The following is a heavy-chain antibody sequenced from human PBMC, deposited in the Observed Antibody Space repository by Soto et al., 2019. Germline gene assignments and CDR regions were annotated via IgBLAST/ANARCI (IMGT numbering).Heavy chain of an antibody. CDR3: AVFPAGALDT. Sequence: LRLSCAASGFTFTRYSMNWVRQAPGKGLEWVSSISSTTNYIYYGDSMKGRFTISRDNAKNSLYLEMNSSVTVADTAVYYCAVFPAGALDTWGQGTLVTVSS. D-gene: IGHD1-26*01. CDR1: GFTFTRYS. J-gene: IGHJ5*02. CDR2: ISSTTNYI. V-gene: IGHV3-21*04.